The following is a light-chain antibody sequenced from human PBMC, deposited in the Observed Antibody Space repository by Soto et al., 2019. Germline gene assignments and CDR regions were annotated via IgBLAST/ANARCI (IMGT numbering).Light chain of an antibody. V-gene: IGKV1-6*01. CDR1: QDIKKD. Sequence: AIQMSQSPSSLAASVADGVILTCRESQDIKKDLVWFQQKPGKVPKLLIYKASGLQSGVPSKFNGSGAGTVFNLTISGLQPEDSATYYCLQDYNYPYTFGQGTKLEIK. CDR2: KAS. J-gene: IGKJ2*01. CDR3: LQDYNYPYT.